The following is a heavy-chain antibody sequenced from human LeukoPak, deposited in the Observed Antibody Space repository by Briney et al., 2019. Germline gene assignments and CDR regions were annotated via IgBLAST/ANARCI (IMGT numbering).Heavy chain of an antibody. CDR3: ARRCPSGYCSGGSCYSRRAGPHWFDP. J-gene: IGHJ5*02. Sequence: PSETLSLTCAVYGGSFSGYYWSWIRQPPGKGLEWIGEINHSGSTNYNPSLKSRVTISVDTSKNQFSLKLSSVTAADTAVYYCARRCPSGYCSGGSCYSRRAGPHWFDPWGQGTLVTVSS. CDR2: INHSGST. CDR1: GGSFSGYY. D-gene: IGHD2-15*01. V-gene: IGHV4-34*01.